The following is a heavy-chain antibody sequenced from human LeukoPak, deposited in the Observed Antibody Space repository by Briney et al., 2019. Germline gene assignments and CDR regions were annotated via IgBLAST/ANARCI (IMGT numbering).Heavy chain of an antibody. Sequence: ASVKVSCKTSGYTFTNYGISWVRQAPGLGLEWMGWISAYNGNTNYAQKVQGRVTMTTDTSTSTAYMELRSLRFDATALYHCARDQSVRLLQSSSTYFKHVFAIWGQGSMVTVSS. D-gene: IGHD6-13*01. CDR1: GYTFTNYG. V-gene: IGHV1-18*01. CDR3: ARDQSVRLLQSSSTYFKHVFAI. J-gene: IGHJ3*02. CDR2: ISAYNGNT.